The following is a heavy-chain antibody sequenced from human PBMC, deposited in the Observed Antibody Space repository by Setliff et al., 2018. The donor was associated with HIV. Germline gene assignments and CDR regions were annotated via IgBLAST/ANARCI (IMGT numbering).Heavy chain of an antibody. CDR3: ARGYEGSSPGGAFDI. Sequence: SETLSLTCAVYGGSFSGYYWSWIRQPPGKVLEWIGEINHRGSTNYNPSLKSRVTISVDTSKNQFSVRLSSVTAADTAVYYCARGYEGSSPGGAFDIWGLGTMVTVSS. CDR1: GGSFSGYY. D-gene: IGHD6-6*01. V-gene: IGHV4-34*01. CDR2: INHRGST. J-gene: IGHJ3*02.